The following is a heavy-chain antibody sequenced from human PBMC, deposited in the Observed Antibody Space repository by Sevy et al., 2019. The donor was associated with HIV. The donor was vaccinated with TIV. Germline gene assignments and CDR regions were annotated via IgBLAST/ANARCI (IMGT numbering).Heavy chain of an antibody. D-gene: IGHD5-18*01. CDR1: GFTFSDYY. Sequence: WGSLRLSCVASGFTFSDYYMSWIRQAPGKGLEWVSYISTGSTYTNYADSVKGRFTVSRDNSENSLYLQMNSLRAEDTAVYYCARVRYNYGSYYFDYWGQGTLVTVSS. V-gene: IGHV3-11*06. CDR3: ARVRYNYGSYYFDY. J-gene: IGHJ4*02. CDR2: ISTGSTYT.